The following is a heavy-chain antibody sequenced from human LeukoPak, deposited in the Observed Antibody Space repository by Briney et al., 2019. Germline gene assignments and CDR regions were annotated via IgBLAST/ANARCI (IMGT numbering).Heavy chain of an antibody. CDR1: GFTFTSYW. CDR3: ARGPPAKPGTGYYYGMDV. CDR2: INHSGST. V-gene: IGHV4-34*01. Sequence: GSLRLSCAVSGFTFTSYWMSWIRQPPGKGLEWIGEINHSGSTNYNPSLKSRVTISVDMSKNQFSLKLSSVTAADTAVYYCARGPPAKPGTGYYYGMDVWGQGTTVTVSS. D-gene: IGHD2-2*01. J-gene: IGHJ6*02.